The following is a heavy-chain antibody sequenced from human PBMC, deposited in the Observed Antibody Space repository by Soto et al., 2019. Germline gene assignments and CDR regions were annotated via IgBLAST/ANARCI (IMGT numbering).Heavy chain of an antibody. CDR3: ARPYYDSSGYWGAMDI. D-gene: IGHD3-22*01. CDR1: GGSISSYY. J-gene: IGHJ3*02. CDR2: IYYSGST. Sequence: SETLSLTCTVSGGSISSYYWSWIRQPPGKGLEWIGYIYYSGSTHYYPSLESRVTISADMSKNQFSLRLNSVTAADTAVYYCARPYYDSSGYWGAMDIWGQGTMVTVSS. V-gene: IGHV4-59*08.